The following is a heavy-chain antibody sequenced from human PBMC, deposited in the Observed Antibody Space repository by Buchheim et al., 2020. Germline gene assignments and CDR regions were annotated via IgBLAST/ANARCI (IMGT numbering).Heavy chain of an antibody. V-gene: IGHV4-61*01. CDR3: ARDRRDDYGDYGGIDY. Sequence: QVQLQESGPGLVKPSETLSLTCTVSGGSVSSGSYYWSWIRQPPGKGLEWIGYIYYSGSTNYNPSLKSRVTISVDTSKNQFSLKLSSVTAADTAVYYCARDRRDDYGDYGGIDYWGQGTL. D-gene: IGHD4-17*01. J-gene: IGHJ4*02. CDR2: IYYSGST. CDR1: GGSVSSGSYY.